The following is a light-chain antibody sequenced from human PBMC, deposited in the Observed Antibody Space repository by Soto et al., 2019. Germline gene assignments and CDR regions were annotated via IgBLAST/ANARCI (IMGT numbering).Light chain of an antibody. Sequence: EIVLTQSPGTLSLSPGERGTLSCRASQSVISSYLAWYQQKPGHPPRLLIYGASSRATGIPDRFSGSGSGTDFTLTISRLEPEDFAVYYCQQYGSSLITFGQGTRLEIK. CDR2: GAS. CDR1: QSVISSY. V-gene: IGKV3-20*01. CDR3: QQYGSSLIT. J-gene: IGKJ5*01.